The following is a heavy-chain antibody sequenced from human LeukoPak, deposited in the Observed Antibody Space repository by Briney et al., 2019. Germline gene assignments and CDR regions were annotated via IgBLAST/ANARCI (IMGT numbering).Heavy chain of an antibody. Sequence: PGGSLRLSCAASGFTVSGNYMSWVRQAPGKGLEWVSAFSNSGETHYADSVKGRFTISRDNSKNTLYLQMNSLRADDTALYYCAKDLRLSVGTSPFDYWGQGTLVTVSS. CDR3: AKDLRLSVGTSPFDY. CDR1: GFTVSGNY. J-gene: IGHJ4*02. CDR2: FSNSGET. V-gene: IGHV3-53*01. D-gene: IGHD4-23*01.